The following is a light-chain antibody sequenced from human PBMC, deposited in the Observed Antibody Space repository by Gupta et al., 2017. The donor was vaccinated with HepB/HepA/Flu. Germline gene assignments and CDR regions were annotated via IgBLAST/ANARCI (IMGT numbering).Light chain of an antibody. J-gene: IGKJ1*01. CDR3: RHYGSSSWT. CDR2: TAS. V-gene: IGKV3-20*01. Sequence: FTQPASTLALSPGERATLSCRASHYVSSTYLAWYRQRPGPAPRLLIYTASTRATGTPDRFSGSGSGTDFTLTISRLEPEDFALYYCRHYGSSSWTFGQGTEVEIK. CDR1: HYVSSTY.